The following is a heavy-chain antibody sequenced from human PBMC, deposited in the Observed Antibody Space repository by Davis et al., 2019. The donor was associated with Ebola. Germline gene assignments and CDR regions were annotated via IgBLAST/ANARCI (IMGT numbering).Heavy chain of an antibody. D-gene: IGHD2-2*02. CDR1: GYVFTDYW. Sequence: GESLKISCKGSGYVFTDYWIGWVRQMPGKGLEWMGIIYPGDSDTRYSPSFEGQVTISADKSIRTAYLQWSSLKASDTAMYFCARHGAVPAVIGLDYWGRGTLVTVSS. J-gene: IGHJ4*01. CDR2: IYPGDSDT. CDR3: ARHGAVPAVIGLDY. V-gene: IGHV5-51*01.